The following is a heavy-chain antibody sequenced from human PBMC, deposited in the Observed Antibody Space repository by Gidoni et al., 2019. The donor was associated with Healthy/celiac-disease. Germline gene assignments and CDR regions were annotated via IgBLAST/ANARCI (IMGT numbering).Heavy chain of an antibody. CDR3: AKESYSSSRYYYYGMDV. J-gene: IGHJ6*02. CDR1: GFTFSSYG. D-gene: IGHD6-6*01. CDR2: ISYDGSNK. V-gene: IGHV3-30*18. Sequence: QEQLVESGGGVVQPGRSLRLSCAASGFTFSSYGMHWVRQAPGKGLEWVAVISYDGSNKYYADSVKGRFTISRDNSKNTLYLQMNSLRAEDTAVYYCAKESYSSSRYYYYGMDVWGQGTTVTVSS.